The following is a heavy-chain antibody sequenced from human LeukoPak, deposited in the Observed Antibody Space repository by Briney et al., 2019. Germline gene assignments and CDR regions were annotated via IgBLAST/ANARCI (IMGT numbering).Heavy chain of an antibody. CDR2: INHSGST. V-gene: IGHV4-34*01. J-gene: IGHJ3*02. CDR1: GGSFSGYY. D-gene: IGHD4-23*01. CDR3: ASPGRPVVTKGPDDAFDI. Sequence: SETLSLTCAVYGGSFSGYYWSWIRQPPGKGLEWIGEINHSGSTNYNPSLKSRVTISVDTSKNQFSLKLSSVTAADTAVYYCASPGRPVVTKGPDDAFDIWGQGTMVTASS.